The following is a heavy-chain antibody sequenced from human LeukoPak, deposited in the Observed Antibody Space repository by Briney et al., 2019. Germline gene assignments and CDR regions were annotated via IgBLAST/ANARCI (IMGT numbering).Heavy chain of an antibody. J-gene: IGHJ1*01. V-gene: IGHV1-18*01. Sequence: ASVTVSFTPSGYSFNTYGITWVRQAPGQGLEWMGWMSPYNCNTNYSQKFQGRVTFTTGTSTRTAYMELRSLTSDDTAVYYCVRAVPSKSLRHFHYGGGGTLAAVSA. CDR1: GYSFNTYG. CDR2: MSPYNCNT. CDR3: VRAVPSKSLRHFHY.